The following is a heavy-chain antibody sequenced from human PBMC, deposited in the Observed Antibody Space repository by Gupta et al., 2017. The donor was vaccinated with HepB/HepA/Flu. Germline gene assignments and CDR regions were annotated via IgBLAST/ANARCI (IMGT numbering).Heavy chain of an antibody. J-gene: IGHJ6*04. CDR3: TTDMYVKADYSNIGG. Sequence: EVQLVESGGGLVKPGGSLTLSCAASAFPFSNAWMSWVRQAPGKGLEWVGRIKGKSDGGTTQYAAPVKGRFAISRDDSKNTLYLQMNSLNIEDTAVYYCTTDMYVKADYSNIGGWGKGTTVTVSS. CDR2: IKGKSDGGTT. V-gene: IGHV3-15*01. D-gene: IGHD4-11*01. CDR1: AFPFSNAW.